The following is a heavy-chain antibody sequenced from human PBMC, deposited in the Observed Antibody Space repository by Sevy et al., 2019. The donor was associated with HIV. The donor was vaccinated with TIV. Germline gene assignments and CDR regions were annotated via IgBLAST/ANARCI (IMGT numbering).Heavy chain of an antibody. J-gene: IGHJ4*02. CDR2: ISGSGGSK. CDR1: GFTFSSYD. V-gene: IGHV3-23*01. CDR3: TKTNYYDSSCSSIGDYFDY. D-gene: IGHD3-22*01. Sequence: GGSLRLSCAASGFTFSSYDMSWVRQAPGKGLEWVSAISGSGGSKYYADSVKGRFTISRDNAKNTLYLQMNSLRAEDTAVYYCTKTNYYDSSCSSIGDYFDYWGQGTLVTVSS.